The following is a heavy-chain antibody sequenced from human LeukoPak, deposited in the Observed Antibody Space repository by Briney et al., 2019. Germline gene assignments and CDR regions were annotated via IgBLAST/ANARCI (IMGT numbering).Heavy chain of an antibody. V-gene: IGHV3-23*01. CDR1: GFTFNTNA. J-gene: IGHJ4*02. Sequence: GGSLRLSCAASGFTFNTNAMSWVRQAPGKGLEWVSAISGRTGGTYYADSVKGRFTISRDHSKSTLYLQMDRPRGEVTAVYYCAKCGNSGCHLIDYWGQGTLVTVSS. CDR3: AKCGNSGCHLIDY. D-gene: IGHD5-12*01. CDR2: ISGRTGGT.